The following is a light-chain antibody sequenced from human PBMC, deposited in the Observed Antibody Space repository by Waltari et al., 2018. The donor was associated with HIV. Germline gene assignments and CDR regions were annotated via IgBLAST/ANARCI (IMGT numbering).Light chain of an antibody. J-gene: IGLJ1*01. CDR2: KDS. V-gene: IGLV3-25*03. CDR1: ALPTQY. Sequence: SYELTQPPSVSVSPGQTARITCSGEALPTQYAYWYQQKPGQAPVLVIYKDSERPSGIPERFSGSSSGTTVTLTISGVQAEDEADYYCQSADSSGTYVFGTGTKVTVL. CDR3: QSADSSGTYV.